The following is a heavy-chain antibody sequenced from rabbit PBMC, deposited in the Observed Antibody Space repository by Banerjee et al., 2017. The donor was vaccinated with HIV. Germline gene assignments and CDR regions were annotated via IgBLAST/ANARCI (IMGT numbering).Heavy chain of an antibody. CDR3: ATKGAGDTNVDYGSFSL. CDR1: GFSFSSSYY. V-gene: IGHV1S45*01. J-gene: IGHJ4*01. Sequence: QEQLVESGGGLVKPEGSLTLTCKASGFSFSSSYYMCWVRQAPGKGLEWIACIYGGSSGNTYYASWAKGRFTVSKSSSTTVTLQMTSLTAADTATYFCATKGAGDTNVDYGSFSLWGQGTLVTVS. CDR2: IYGGSSGNT. D-gene: IGHD2-1*01.